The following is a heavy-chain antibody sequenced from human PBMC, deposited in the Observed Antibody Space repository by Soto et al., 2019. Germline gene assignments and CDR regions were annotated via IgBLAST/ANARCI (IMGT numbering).Heavy chain of an antibody. J-gene: IGHJ5*02. CDR3: ARYEYSSSSIWFDP. CDR1: GGSISSYY. V-gene: IGHV4-59*08. D-gene: IGHD6-6*01. Sequence: SETLSLTCTVSGGSISSYYWSWIRQPPGKGLEWIGYIYYSGSTNYNPSLKSRVTISVDTSKNQFSLKLSSVTAADTAVYYCARYEYSSSSIWFDPWGQGTLVTVSS. CDR2: IYYSGST.